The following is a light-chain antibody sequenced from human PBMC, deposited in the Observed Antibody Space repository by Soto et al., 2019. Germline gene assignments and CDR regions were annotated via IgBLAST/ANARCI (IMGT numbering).Light chain of an antibody. CDR2: DVS. V-gene: IGLV2-14*01. J-gene: IGLJ2*01. CDR1: SSDVGGYNY. Sequence: QSVLTQPASVSGSPGQSITISCTGTSSDVGGYNYVSWYQQHPGKAPKLMIYDVSNRPSGVSNRFSGSKSGNTASLTISGLQAEDEADYYCSSYRSSSTYVVFGGGTKLTV. CDR3: SSYRSSSTYVV.